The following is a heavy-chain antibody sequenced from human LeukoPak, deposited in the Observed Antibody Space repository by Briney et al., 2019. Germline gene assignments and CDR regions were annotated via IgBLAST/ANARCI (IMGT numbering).Heavy chain of an antibody. V-gene: IGHV3-23*01. CDR2: ISGSGGSR. J-gene: IGHJ3*02. Sequence: GGSLRLSCVASRFTFSRYAMSWIRQAPGKRLEWVSAISGSGGSRYYAVSVKGRLTISRDNSKNTLYLQINRLRAEDTAVYYCAKDPHTMVRGAKNAFDIWGQGTMVSVSS. D-gene: IGHD3-10*01. CDR3: AKDPHTMVRGAKNAFDI. CDR1: RFTFSRYA.